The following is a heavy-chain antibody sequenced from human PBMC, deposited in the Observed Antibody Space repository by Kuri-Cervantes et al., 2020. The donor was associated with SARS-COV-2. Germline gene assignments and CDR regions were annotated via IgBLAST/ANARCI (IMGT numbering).Heavy chain of an antibody. CDR1: GFTFSAYA. J-gene: IGHJ4*02. D-gene: IGHD4-23*01. V-gene: IGHV3-23*01. CDR2: ISDSGINT. CDR3: AKARPSGGY. Sequence: GESLKISCAASGFTFSAYAMSWVRQAPGRGLEWVSGISDSGINTYYPDSVRDRFTISRDNSKNMLYLQMHSLRVEDTAVYYCAKARPSGGYWGQGTLVTVSS.